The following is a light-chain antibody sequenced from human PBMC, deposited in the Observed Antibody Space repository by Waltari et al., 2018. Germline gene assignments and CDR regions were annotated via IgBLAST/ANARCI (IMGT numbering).Light chain of an antibody. CDR1: QSVGNN. CDR3: QQYDKWLMYT. Sequence: EVMMTQSPATLSVSPGERATLSCRASQSVGNNLAWFQERPGQAPRPLIFGASTRATGIPARFTGSGSGTEFTLTISSLQSEDFAVYYCQQYDKWLMYTFGQGTKVEVK. CDR2: GAS. V-gene: IGKV3-15*01. J-gene: IGKJ2*01.